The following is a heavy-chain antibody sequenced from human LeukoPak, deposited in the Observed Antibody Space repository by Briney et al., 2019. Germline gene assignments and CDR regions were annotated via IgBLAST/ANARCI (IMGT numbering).Heavy chain of an antibody. J-gene: IGHJ4*02. CDR1: GFTFSSSA. Sequence: GGSLRLSCAASGFTFSSSAMAWVRHAPGKGLEWVSTISYSGSGTYFADSVKGRFTISRDNSKNTMYLQMNSLRAEDTAVYYCGVNSDYWGQGTLVTVSS. D-gene: IGHD4-23*01. CDR3: GVNSDY. CDR2: ISYSGSGT. V-gene: IGHV3-23*01.